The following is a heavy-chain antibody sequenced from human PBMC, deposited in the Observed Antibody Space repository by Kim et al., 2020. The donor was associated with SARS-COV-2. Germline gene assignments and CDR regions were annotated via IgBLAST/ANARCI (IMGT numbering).Heavy chain of an antibody. J-gene: IGHJ6*02. CDR1: GFTFSSYS. Sequence: GGSLRLSCAASGFTFSSYSMNWVRQAPGKGLEWVSSISSSSSYIYYADSVKGRFTISRDNAKNSLYLQMNSLRAEDTAVYYCARAFSSRITGTTANYYYYGMDVWGQGTTVTVSS. CDR3: ARAFSSRITGTTANYYYYGMDV. D-gene: IGHD1-20*01. V-gene: IGHV3-21*01. CDR2: ISSSSSYI.